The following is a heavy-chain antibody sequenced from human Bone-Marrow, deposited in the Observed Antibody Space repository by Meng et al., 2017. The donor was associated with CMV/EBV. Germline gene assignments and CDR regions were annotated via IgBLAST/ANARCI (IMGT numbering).Heavy chain of an antibody. Sequence: ASVKVSCKASGYTFTSYYMHWVRQATGQGLEWMGWMNPNSGNTGYAQKFQGRVTMTRNTSISTAYMELSSLRSEDTAVYYCARGTRRGSPRPFDYWGQGTLVTVSS. V-gene: IGHV1-8*02. CDR3: ARGTRRGSPRPFDY. J-gene: IGHJ4*02. D-gene: IGHD3-10*01. CDR2: MNPNSGNT. CDR1: GYTFTSYY.